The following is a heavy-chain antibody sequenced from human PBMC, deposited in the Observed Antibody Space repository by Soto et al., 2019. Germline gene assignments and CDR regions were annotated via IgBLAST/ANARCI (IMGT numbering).Heavy chain of an antibody. J-gene: IGHJ5*02. D-gene: IGHD2-15*01. CDR1: GGSISSSSYY. V-gene: IGHV4-39*01. CDR2: IYYSGST. CDR3: ARLGYCSGGSCYSTSDWFDP. Sequence: SETLSLTCTVSGGSISSSSYYWGWIRQPPGKGLEWIGSIYYSGSTYYNPSLKSRVTISVDTSKNQFSLKLSSVTAADTAVYYCARLGYCSGGSCYSTSDWFDPWGQGTLVTVSS.